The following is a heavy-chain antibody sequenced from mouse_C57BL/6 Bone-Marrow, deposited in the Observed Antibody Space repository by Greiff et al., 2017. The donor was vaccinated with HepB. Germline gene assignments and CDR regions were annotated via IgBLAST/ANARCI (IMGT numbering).Heavy chain of an antibody. D-gene: IGHD2-4*01. CDR3: AREGGIYYEYEGWFAY. CDR1: GFTFSSYA. V-gene: IGHV5-4*01. J-gene: IGHJ3*01. Sequence: EVKLMESGGGLVKPGGSLKLSCAASGFTFSSYAMSWVRQTPEKRLEWVATISDGGSYTYYPDNVKGRFTISRDNAKNNLYLQMSHLKSEDTAMYYCAREGGIYYEYEGWFAYWGQGTLVTVSA. CDR2: ISDGGSYT.